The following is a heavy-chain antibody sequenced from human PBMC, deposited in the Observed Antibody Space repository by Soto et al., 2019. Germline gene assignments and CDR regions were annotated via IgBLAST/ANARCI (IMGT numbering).Heavy chain of an antibody. V-gene: IGHV3-30*03. J-gene: IGHJ6*02. CDR1: GFTFSSSG. CDR3: ASCRGSGKRCYLGMDV. D-gene: IGHD3-10*01. CDR2: ISYDGSNE. Sequence: QVQLVESGGGVVQPGRSLRLSCAASGFTFSSSGMHWVRQAPGKGLEWVAVISYDGSNEYYADSVKSRFTISRDNSKNTLYLQMNSPRAEHTAVYYCASCRGSGKRCYLGMDVWGQGTTVTVSS.